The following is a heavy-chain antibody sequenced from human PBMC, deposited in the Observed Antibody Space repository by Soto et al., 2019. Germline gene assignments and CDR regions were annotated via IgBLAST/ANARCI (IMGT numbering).Heavy chain of an antibody. Sequence: ASVKVSCKASGYTFITYGISWVRHAPGQGLKWMGWISAYYGDTTYAQKFQGRVTMTRDTATSTAYMDLRSLRSDDTAVYYCVRESQGGSTVYFQYWGQGTLVTVSS. CDR3: VRESQGGSTVYFQY. CDR2: ISAYYGDT. V-gene: IGHV1-18*04. J-gene: IGHJ1*01. D-gene: IGHD4-17*01. CDR1: GYTFITYG.